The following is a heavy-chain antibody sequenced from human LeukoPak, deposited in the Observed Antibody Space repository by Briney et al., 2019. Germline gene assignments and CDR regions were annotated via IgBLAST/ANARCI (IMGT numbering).Heavy chain of an antibody. CDR3: AMTTVVPQNWFDP. V-gene: IGHV1-69*06. J-gene: IGHJ5*02. Sequence: ASVKVSCKASGGTFSSYAISWVRQAPGQGLEWMGGIIPIFGTANYAQKFQGRVTITADKSTSTAYMELSSLRSDDTAVYYCAMTTVVPQNWFDPWGQGTLVTVSS. CDR2: IIPIFGTA. CDR1: GGTFSSYA. D-gene: IGHD4-23*01.